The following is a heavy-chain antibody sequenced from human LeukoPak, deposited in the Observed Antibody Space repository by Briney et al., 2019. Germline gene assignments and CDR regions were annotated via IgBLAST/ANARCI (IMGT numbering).Heavy chain of an antibody. J-gene: IGHJ4*02. CDR2: LSYDGSNK. CDR3: ARGLYKNGWYYFDY. D-gene: IGHD6-19*01. CDR1: GFTFSGYG. Sequence: GGSLRLSCAASGFTFSGYGIHWVRQAPGKGLEWVAFLSYDGSNKFYADPVKGRFTISRDNSENTLHLQMNSLKDEDTAVYYCARGLYKNGWYYFDYWGQGTLVTVSS. V-gene: IGHV3-33*01.